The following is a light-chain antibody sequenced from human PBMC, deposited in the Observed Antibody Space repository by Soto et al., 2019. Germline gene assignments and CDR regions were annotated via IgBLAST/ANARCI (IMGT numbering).Light chain of an antibody. CDR3: QQSYSTPLP. J-gene: IGKJ2*01. CDR1: QSISSY. V-gene: IGKV1-39*01. Sequence: DIQMTQSPSSLSASLGDRVTITCRASQSISSYLNWYQQKPGKAPKLLIYAASSLQSGVPSRFSGSGSGTDFTLTISSLQPEDFATYYCQQSYSTPLPFGQGTKLEIK. CDR2: AAS.